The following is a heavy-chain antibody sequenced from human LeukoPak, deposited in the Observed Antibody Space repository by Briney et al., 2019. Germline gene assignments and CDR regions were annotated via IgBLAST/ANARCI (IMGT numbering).Heavy chain of an antibody. J-gene: IGHJ4*02. V-gene: IGHV3-23*01. Sequence: GGSLRLSCPASGFTFSSYAMSWVRQAPGKGLEWVSAISGSGGSTYYADSVKGRCTISRDNSKNTLYLQMNSLRAEDTAVYYCAKKKGPGGDGDPIDYWGQGTLVTVSS. CDR3: AKKKGPGGDGDPIDY. CDR2: ISGSGGST. D-gene: IGHD4-17*01. CDR1: GFTFSSYA.